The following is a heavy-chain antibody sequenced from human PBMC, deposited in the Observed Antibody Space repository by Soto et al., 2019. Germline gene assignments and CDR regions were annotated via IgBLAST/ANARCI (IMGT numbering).Heavy chain of an antibody. CDR1: GYRFTSYW. V-gene: IGHV5-51*01. CDR2: IYPADSDA. D-gene: IGHD6-19*01. Sequence: GESLKISCKISGYRFTSYWIGWVRQMPGKGLEGMGIIYPADSDARYRQSFQGQVTISADKSISTAYLQWSNLKASDTGMYYCARVQYSSGWYFDYWGRGNLVTVPS. J-gene: IGHJ4*02. CDR3: ARVQYSSGWYFDY.